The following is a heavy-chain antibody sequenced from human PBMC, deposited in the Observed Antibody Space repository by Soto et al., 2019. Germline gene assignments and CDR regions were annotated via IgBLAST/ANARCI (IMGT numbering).Heavy chain of an antibody. CDR3: ARDASHSSQFDY. V-gene: IGHV3-48*03. J-gene: IGHJ4*02. CDR2: ISSTGSTI. CDR1: GFTFSGYE. Sequence: GGSLRLSCAASGFTFSGYEMNWVRQAPGKGLEWVSYISSTGSTIYYADTVKGRFTISRDNAKNSLFLLMNSLRAEDTAVYYCARDASHSSQFDYWGQGTLVTVSS. D-gene: IGHD6-13*01.